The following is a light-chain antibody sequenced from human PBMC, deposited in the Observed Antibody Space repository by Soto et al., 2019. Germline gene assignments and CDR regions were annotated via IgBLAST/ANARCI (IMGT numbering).Light chain of an antibody. V-gene: IGLV2-14*03. Sequence: QSALTQPASVSGSPGQSITISCTGTTSDVGGYNYVSWYQQHPGKATKLMIYDVSNRPSGVSNRFSGSKSGNTASLTISGLQAEDDADYYCSSYTNSSTYVFGAGTKLTVL. CDR2: DVS. CDR3: SSYTNSSTYV. CDR1: TSDVGGYNY. J-gene: IGLJ1*01.